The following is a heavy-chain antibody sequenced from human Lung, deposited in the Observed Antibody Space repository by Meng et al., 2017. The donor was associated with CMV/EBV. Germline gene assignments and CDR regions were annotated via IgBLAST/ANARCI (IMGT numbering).Heavy chain of an antibody. Sequence: SETLSLTXTVSGGSISSSSYYWGWIRQPPGKGLEWIGSIYYSGSTYYNPSLKSRVTISVDTSKNQFSLKLSSVTAADTAVYYCARGAYYDSSGYDDWFDPWGQGTRVTGSS. CDR2: IYYSGST. D-gene: IGHD3-22*01. J-gene: IGHJ5*02. CDR1: GGSISSSSYY. V-gene: IGHV4-39*07. CDR3: ARGAYYDSSGYDDWFDP.